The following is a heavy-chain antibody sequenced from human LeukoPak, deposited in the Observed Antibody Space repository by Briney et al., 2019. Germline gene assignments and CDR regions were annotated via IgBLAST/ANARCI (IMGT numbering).Heavy chain of an antibody. CDR1: GFIFSNCW. CDR2: IKEDGSEM. D-gene: IGHD2-2*01. J-gene: IGHJ6*02. Sequence: GGSLRLSCAASGFIFSNCWMSWVRQAPGEGLEWGAHIKEDGSEMYYVDSVKSRFTISRDNAKNSLYLQVNSLRAEDTAVYYCARVGRVVPAATYYYGMDVWGQGTTVTGSS. CDR3: ARVGRVVPAATYYYGMDV. V-gene: IGHV3-7*01.